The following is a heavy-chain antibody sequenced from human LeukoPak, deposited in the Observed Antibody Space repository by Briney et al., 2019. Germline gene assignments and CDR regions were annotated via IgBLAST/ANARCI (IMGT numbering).Heavy chain of an antibody. D-gene: IGHD6-13*01. Sequence: SVKVSCKSFGYTFTSNYMHWVRQAPGQGLEWMGGIIPIFGTANYAQKFQGRVTITADESTSTAYMELSSLRSEDTAVYYCARGSPESSSSLRSWWYYYYYYMDVWGKGTTVTISS. V-gene: IGHV1-69*13. CDR1: GYTFTSNY. J-gene: IGHJ6*03. CDR3: ARGSPESSSSLRSWWYYYYYYMDV. CDR2: IIPIFGTA.